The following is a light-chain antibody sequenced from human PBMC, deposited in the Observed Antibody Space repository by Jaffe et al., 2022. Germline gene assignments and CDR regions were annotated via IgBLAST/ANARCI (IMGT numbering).Light chain of an antibody. Sequence: QSALTQPASVSGSPGQSITISCTGTNSDVGGYNYVSWYQQHPGKAPKLLIYEVITRPSGVSNRFSGSRSGSTASLTISGLQAEDEADYYCSSYTSTSSVVFGGGTKLTVL. J-gene: IGLJ2*01. CDR2: EVI. CDR1: NSDVGGYNY. V-gene: IGLV2-14*03. CDR3: SSYTSTSSVV.